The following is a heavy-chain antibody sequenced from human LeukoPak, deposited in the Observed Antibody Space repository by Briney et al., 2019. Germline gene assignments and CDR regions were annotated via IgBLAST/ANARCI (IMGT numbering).Heavy chain of an antibody. J-gene: IGHJ4*02. V-gene: IGHV3-23*01. Sequence: PGGSLRLSCAASGFTFSSYAMSWVRQAPGKGLEWVSGISISGGSTYYTDSVKGRFTIPRDNSKKTLYLQMDSLRVEDTAVYYCAKIIAAWYYFDYWGQGTLVTVSS. D-gene: IGHD6-13*01. CDR1: GFTFSSYA. CDR3: AKIIAAWYYFDY. CDR2: ISISGGST.